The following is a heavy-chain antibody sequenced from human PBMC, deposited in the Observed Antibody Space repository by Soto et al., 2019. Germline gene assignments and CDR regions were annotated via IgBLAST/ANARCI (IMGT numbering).Heavy chain of an antibody. D-gene: IGHD3-10*01. CDR2: ISYDGSHE. V-gene: IGHV3-30*18. CDR1: GFTFRNYA. Sequence: VGSLRLSCAASGFTFRNYAMHWVRQPPGKGLEWVTLISYDGSHEYYADSVKGRFTISRDNSKNTLYLQMTSLRADDTAVYYCAKDPTMVRGAAPSYWGLGALVTVSS. CDR3: AKDPTMVRGAAPSY. J-gene: IGHJ4*02.